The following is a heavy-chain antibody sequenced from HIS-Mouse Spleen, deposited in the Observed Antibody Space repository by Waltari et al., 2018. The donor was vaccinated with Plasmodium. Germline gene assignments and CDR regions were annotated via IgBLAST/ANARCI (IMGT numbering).Heavy chain of an antibody. Sequence: QVQLVQSGAEVKKPGASVKVSCKASGYTFTGYYMHWVRQAPGQGLEWMGWINPTRGGTNYARKFQGRVTMTRDTSISTAYMELSRLRSDDTAVYYCARVLGYKAAAGTFVEYFQHWGQGTLVTVSS. J-gene: IGHJ1*01. V-gene: IGHV1-2*02. CDR3: ARVLGYKAAAGTFVEYFQH. D-gene: IGHD6-13*01. CDR2: INPTRGGT. CDR1: GYTFTGYY.